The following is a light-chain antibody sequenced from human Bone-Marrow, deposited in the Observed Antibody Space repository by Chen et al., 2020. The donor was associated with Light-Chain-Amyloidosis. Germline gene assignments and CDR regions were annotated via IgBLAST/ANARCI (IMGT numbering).Light chain of an antibody. CDR1: QGISNY. CDR2: AAS. V-gene: IGKV1-27*01. CDR3: QMYKSPPPFT. J-gene: IGKJ3*01. Sequence: DIQVTQSPSSLSASVGDRVTFTCRASQGISNYLAWYQQKPGKVPNLLIYAASTVHSGVPSRFSGSGSGTDFTLTISSLQPEDVATYYCQMYKSPPPFTFGPGTKVDLK.